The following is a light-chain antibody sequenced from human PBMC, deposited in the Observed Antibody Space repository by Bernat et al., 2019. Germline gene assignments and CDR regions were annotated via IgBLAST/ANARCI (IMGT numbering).Light chain of an antibody. CDR2: DVN. V-gene: IGLV2-23*02. J-gene: IGLJ1*01. CDR1: SSDVGSYNR. CDR3: CSCAGSPTYV. Sequence: QSALTQPASVSGSPGQSITISCTGTSSDVGSYNRVSWYQQYPGKAPKLMIYDVNKRPSGVSDRFSGSKSGHPASLTISGLQAEDEADYYCCSCAGSPTYVFGTGTKVTVL.